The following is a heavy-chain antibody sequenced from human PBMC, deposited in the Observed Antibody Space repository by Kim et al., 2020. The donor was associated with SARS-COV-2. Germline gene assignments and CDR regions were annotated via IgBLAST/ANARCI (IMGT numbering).Heavy chain of an antibody. Sequence: SVKVSCKASGGTFSSYAISWVRQAPGQGLEWMGGIIPIFGTANYAQKFQGRVTITADESTSTAYMELSSLRSEDTAVYYCASQHSYGNIAFDYWGQGTLVTVSS. CDR2: IIPIFGTA. D-gene: IGHD5-18*01. J-gene: IGHJ4*02. V-gene: IGHV1-69*13. CDR3: ASQHSYGNIAFDY. CDR1: GGTFSSYA.